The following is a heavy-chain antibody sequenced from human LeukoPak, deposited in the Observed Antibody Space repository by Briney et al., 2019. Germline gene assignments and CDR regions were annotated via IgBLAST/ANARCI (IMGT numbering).Heavy chain of an antibody. CDR2: INSGGVNT. CDR1: GFTFSTYG. J-gene: IGHJ4*02. V-gene: IGHV3-23*01. D-gene: IGHD3-16*01. Sequence: PGGSLRLSCAASGFTFSTYGMTWVRQAPGKGLEWVSTINSGGVNTYYVDSVKGRFTISRDNSKNTLYLQMNSLRAEDTAIYYCARNPRGTSPPDYFDCWGQGTLVTVSS. CDR3: ARNPRGTSPPDYFDC.